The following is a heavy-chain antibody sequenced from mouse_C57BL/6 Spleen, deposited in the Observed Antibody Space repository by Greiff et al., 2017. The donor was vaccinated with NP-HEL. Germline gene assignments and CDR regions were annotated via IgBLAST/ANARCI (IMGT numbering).Heavy chain of an antibody. CDR2: INYDGSST. CDR1: GFTFSDYY. J-gene: IGHJ1*03. Sequence: DVKLVESEGGLVQPGRSMKLSCTASGFTFSDYYMAWVRQVPEKGLEWVANINYDGSSTYYLDSLKSRFIISRDNAKNILYLQMSSLKSEDTATYYCARSGTYWYFDVWGTGTTVTVSS. CDR3: ARSGTYWYFDV. D-gene: IGHD4-1*01. V-gene: IGHV5-16*01.